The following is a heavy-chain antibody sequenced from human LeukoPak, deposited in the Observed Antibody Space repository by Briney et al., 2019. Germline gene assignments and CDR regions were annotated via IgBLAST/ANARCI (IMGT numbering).Heavy chain of an antibody. V-gene: IGHV4-30-2*01. J-gene: IGHJ4*02. CDR2: INHSGST. Sequence: SETLSLTCTVSGDSIYSDGSYWSWIRQPPGKGLEWIGYINHSGSTSYNPSLKSRVTISADTSKNHFSLKLNSVTTADTAVYYCTRGAGWLIDYWGQGILVTVSS. D-gene: IGHD3-16*01. CDR3: TRGAGWLIDY. CDR1: GDSIYSDGSY.